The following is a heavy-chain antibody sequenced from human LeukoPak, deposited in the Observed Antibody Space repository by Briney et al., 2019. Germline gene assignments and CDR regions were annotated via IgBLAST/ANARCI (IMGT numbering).Heavy chain of an antibody. D-gene: IGHD1-26*01. CDR2: IYYSGST. Sequence: PSETLSLTCTVSGGSISSSSYYWGWIRQPPGKGLEWIGSIYYSGSTYYNPSLKSRVTISVDTSKNQFSLKLSSVTAADTAVYYCARRVKKGPTIVGATRGFDYWGQGTLVTVSS. V-gene: IGHV4-39*01. CDR3: ARRVKKGPTIVGATRGFDY. J-gene: IGHJ4*02. CDR1: GGSISSSSYY.